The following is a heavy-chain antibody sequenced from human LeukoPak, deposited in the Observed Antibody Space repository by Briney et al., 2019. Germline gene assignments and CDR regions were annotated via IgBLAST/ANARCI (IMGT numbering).Heavy chain of an antibody. D-gene: IGHD2-2*01. CDR1: GGTFSSYA. V-gene: IGHV1-69*13. CDR3: ARAKGVVVPAAIDY. CDR2: IIPIFGTA. J-gene: IGHJ4*02. Sequence: SVKVSCKASGGTFSSYAISWVRQAPGQGLEWMGGIIPIFGTANYAQKFQGRVTITADESTSTAYMELSGLRSEDTAVYYCARAKGVVVPAAIDYWGQGTLVTVSS.